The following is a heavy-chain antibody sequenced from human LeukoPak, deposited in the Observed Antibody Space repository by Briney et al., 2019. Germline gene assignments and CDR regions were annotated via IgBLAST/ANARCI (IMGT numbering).Heavy chain of an antibody. J-gene: IGHJ4*02. V-gene: IGHV3-23*01. CDR2: ISGSGGGT. D-gene: IGHD6-19*01. CDR3: AKDQGYSSGWYDD. Sequence: GGSLRLSCAASGFTFSSYAMSWVRQPPGKGLEWVSAISGSGGGTYYADSVKGRFTISRDNSKNTLYLQMNSLRAEDTAVYYCAKDQGYSSGWYDDWGQGTLVTVSS. CDR1: GFTFSSYA.